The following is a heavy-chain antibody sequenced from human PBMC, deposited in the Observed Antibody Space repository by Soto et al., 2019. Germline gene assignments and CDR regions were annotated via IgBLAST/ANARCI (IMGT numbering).Heavy chain of an antibody. Sequence: PGGSLRLSCAASGFTFNNYGMHWVRQAPGKGLEWVAVIWYDGSDKYYSDSVKGRFTISRDNSKNTLYLQLNDVRAEDTAVYYCARDREPYDILTGYSPCWGQGTLVTVSS. D-gene: IGHD3-9*01. CDR1: GFTFNNYG. CDR3: ARDREPYDILTGYSPC. CDR2: IWYDGSDK. J-gene: IGHJ4*02. V-gene: IGHV3-33*01.